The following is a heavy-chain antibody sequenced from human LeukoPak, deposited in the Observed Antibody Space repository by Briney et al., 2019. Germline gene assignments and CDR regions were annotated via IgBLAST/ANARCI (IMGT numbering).Heavy chain of an antibody. Sequence: PGGSLRLSCAASGFTFSSYGMHWVRQAPGKGLEWVAIISFDGSNKYYADSVKGRFTISRDNSKNTLYLQMNSLRDEDTAVYYCASGVETSMGKDYWGQGTLVTVSS. D-gene: IGHD5-18*01. CDR1: GFTFSSYG. CDR3: ASGVETSMGKDY. CDR2: ISFDGSNK. J-gene: IGHJ4*02. V-gene: IGHV3-30*03.